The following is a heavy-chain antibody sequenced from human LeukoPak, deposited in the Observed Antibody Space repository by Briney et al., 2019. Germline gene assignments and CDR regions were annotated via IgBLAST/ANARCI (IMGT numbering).Heavy chain of an antibody. J-gene: IGHJ6*04. V-gene: IGHV3-30*04. D-gene: IGHD3-10*01. Sequence: GRSLRLSCAASGFTFSSYAMHWVRQAPGKGLEWVAVISYDGSNKYYADSVKGRFTISRDDSKNTLYLQMNSLRAEDTAVYYCARDNMVRGVIIYYYYGMDVWGKGTTVTVSS. CDR1: GFTFSSYA. CDR2: ISYDGSNK. CDR3: ARDNMVRGVIIYYYYGMDV.